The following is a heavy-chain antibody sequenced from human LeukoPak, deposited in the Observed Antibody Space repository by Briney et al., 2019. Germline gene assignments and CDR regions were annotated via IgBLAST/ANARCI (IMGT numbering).Heavy chain of an antibody. Sequence: PGGSLRLSCAASGFTFSSYAMSWVRQAPGKGLEWVSAISGSGDSTHYADSVKGRFTIFRDNSKNTLYLQMNSLRAEDTAVYYCAKARQPYSSSSGFDYWGQGTLVTVSS. CDR2: ISGSGDST. V-gene: IGHV3-23*01. CDR3: AKARQPYSSSSGFDY. J-gene: IGHJ4*02. CDR1: GFTFSSYA. D-gene: IGHD6-6*01.